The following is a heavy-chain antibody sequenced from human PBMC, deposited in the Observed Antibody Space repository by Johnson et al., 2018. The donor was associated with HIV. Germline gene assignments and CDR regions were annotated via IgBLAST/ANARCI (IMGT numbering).Heavy chain of an antibody. D-gene: IGHD2-15*01. CDR1: TFTFSDYY. Sequence: QVQLVESGGGVVRPGGSLRLSCAVSTFTFSDYYMSWIRQAPGKGLEWVSYISSSGSTIYYADSVKGRFTMSRDNSKNTLYLQMNSLRAEDTAVYYCARANTDCSGGSCFGDAFDIWGQGTMVTVSS. CDR2: ISSSGSTI. V-gene: IGHV3-11*04. J-gene: IGHJ3*02. CDR3: ARANTDCSGGSCFGDAFDI.